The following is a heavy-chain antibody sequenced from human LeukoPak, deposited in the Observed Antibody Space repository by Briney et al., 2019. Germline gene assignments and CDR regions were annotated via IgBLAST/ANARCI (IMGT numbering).Heavy chain of an antibody. CDR1: GGSISSGSYY. V-gene: IGHV4-61*02. CDR2: IYTSGST. J-gene: IGHJ5*02. Sequence: SETLSLTCTVSGGSISSGSYYWSWIRQPAGKGLEWIGRIYTSGSTNYNPSLKSRVTISVDTSKNQFSLKLSSVTAADTAVYYCARDEQVAAAGGFDPWGQGTLVTVSS. CDR3: ARDEQVAAAGGFDP. D-gene: IGHD6-13*01.